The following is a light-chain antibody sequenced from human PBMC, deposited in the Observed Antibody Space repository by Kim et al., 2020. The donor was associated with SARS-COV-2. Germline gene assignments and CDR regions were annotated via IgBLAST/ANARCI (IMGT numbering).Light chain of an antibody. CDR3: QQRSNWPPLT. J-gene: IGKJ4*01. Sequence: SPGERATLSCRASQSVSSYLVWYQQKPGQAPRLLIYDASNRVTGIPARFSGSGSGTDFTLTISSLEPEDFAVYYCQQRSNWPPLTFGGGTKVDIK. CDR1: QSVSSY. V-gene: IGKV3-11*01. CDR2: DAS.